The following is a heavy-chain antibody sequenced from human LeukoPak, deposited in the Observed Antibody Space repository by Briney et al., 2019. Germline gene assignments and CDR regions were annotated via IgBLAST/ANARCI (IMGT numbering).Heavy chain of an antibody. V-gene: IGHV4-34*01. J-gene: IGHJ5*02. CDR1: GGSFSGYY. CDR3: ARDLRGFETYGSGSYYNP. CDR2: INYSGST. D-gene: IGHD3-10*01. Sequence: SETLSLTCAVYGGSFSGYYWSWIRQPPGKGLEWIGEINYSGSTNYNPSLKSRVTISVDTSKNQFSLKLSSVTAADTAVYYCARDLRGFETYGSGSYYNPWGQGTLVTVSS.